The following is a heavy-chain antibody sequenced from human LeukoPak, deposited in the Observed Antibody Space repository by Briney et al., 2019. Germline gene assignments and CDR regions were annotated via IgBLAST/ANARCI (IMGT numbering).Heavy chain of an antibody. D-gene: IGHD6-13*01. J-gene: IGHJ4*02. Sequence: PGRSLRLSCAASGFTFSSYAMHWVRQAPGKGLEWVAVISYDGSNKYYADSVKGRFTISRDNSKNTLYLQMNSLRAEDTAVYYCAKEKAAAGTGAFDYWGQGTLVTVSS. V-gene: IGHV3-30-3*01. CDR3: AKEKAAAGTGAFDY. CDR1: GFTFSSYA. CDR2: ISYDGSNK.